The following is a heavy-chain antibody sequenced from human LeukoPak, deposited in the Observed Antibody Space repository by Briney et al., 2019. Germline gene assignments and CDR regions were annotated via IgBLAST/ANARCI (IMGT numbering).Heavy chain of an antibody. D-gene: IGHD4-17*01. J-gene: IGHJ4*02. Sequence: PGGSLRLSCAASGFTFSSYEMNWVRQAPGKGLEWVSYISSSGSTIYYADSVKGRFTISRDNAKNSLYLQMNSQRAEDTAVYYCASVKPDGDYPYYFDYWGQGTLVTVSS. CDR3: ASVKPDGDYPYYFDY. V-gene: IGHV3-48*03. CDR1: GFTFSSYE. CDR2: ISSSGSTI.